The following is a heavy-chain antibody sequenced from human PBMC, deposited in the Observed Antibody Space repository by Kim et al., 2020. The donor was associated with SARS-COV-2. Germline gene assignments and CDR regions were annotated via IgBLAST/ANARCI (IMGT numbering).Heavy chain of an antibody. CDR2: IYYSGST. V-gene: IGHV4-31*03. Sequence: SETLSLTCTVSGGSISSGGYYWSWIRQHPGKGLEWIGYIYYSGSTYYNPSLKSRVTISVDTSKNQFSLKLSSVTAADTAVYYCARVRLRFLDPFDIWGQGTMVTVSS. CDR1: GGSISSGGYY. CDR3: ARVRLRFLDPFDI. D-gene: IGHD3-3*01. J-gene: IGHJ3*02.